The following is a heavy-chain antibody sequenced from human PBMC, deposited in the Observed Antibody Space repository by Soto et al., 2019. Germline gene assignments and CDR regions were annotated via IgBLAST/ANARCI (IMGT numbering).Heavy chain of an antibody. D-gene: IGHD4-17*01. V-gene: IGHV4-30-4*01. CDR3: ARALPTTVVTYWFDP. J-gene: IGHJ5*02. Sequence: SETLSLTCTVSGVSISSGDYYWSWIRQPPGKGLEWIGYIYYSGSTYYNPSLKSRVTISVDTSKNQFSLKLSSVTAADTAVYYCARALPTTVVTYWFDPWGQGTLVTVSS. CDR1: GVSISSGDYY. CDR2: IYYSGST.